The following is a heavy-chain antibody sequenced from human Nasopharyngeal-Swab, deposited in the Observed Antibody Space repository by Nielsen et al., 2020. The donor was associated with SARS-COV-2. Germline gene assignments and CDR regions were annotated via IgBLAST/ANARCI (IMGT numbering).Heavy chain of an antibody. CDR3: AKEGYGAKRFMDV. Sequence: SETLSLTCKAAGGSISSYYWSWIRQPPGKGLEWIGYIYYNGSTNYNPSLKSRVTTSVDKSKNQFSLKLSSVTAADTAVYYCAKEGYGAKRFMDVWGKGTAVTVSS. CDR1: GGSISSYY. V-gene: IGHV4-59*01. J-gene: IGHJ6*03. D-gene: IGHD4-17*01. CDR2: IYYNGST.